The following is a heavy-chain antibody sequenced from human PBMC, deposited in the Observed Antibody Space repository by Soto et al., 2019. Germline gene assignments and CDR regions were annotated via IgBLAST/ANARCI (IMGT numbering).Heavy chain of an antibody. CDR1: DGSMNSDSSY. V-gene: IGHV4-39*01. D-gene: IGHD3-22*01. CDR2: INHSGST. J-gene: IGHJ4*02. Sequence: PSETLSLTCRVSDGSMNSDSSYWGWIRQPPGKGLEWIGGINHSGSTYHNLSLKGRVTMSVDASRKQFSLKLTSMTAADTAVYYCARLGGYVSVGYYYLWDSWGQGTLVTVSS. CDR3: ARLGGYVSVGYYYLWDS.